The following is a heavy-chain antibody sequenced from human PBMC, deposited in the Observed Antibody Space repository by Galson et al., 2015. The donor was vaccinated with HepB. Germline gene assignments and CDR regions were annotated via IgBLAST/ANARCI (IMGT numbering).Heavy chain of an antibody. CDR2: IWHDGSNK. J-gene: IGHJ4*02. D-gene: IGHD6-6*01. CDR3: ARVGYSSSFANFDY. CDR1: GFTFSSYG. V-gene: IGHV3-33*01. Sequence: SLRLSCAASGFTFSSYGMHWVRQAPGKGLEWVAVIWHDGSNKYHAESVKGRFTISRDNSKNTVDLQMNRLRAEDTAVYYCARVGYSSSFANFDYWGQGTLVTVSS.